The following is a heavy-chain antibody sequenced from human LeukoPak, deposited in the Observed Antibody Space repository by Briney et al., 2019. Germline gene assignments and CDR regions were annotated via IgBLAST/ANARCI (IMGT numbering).Heavy chain of an antibody. Sequence: PSETLSLTCTVPGGSISNYYWNWIRQPLGKGLEWIGYIYYTGNTNYNPSLKSRVTISVDTSKNQFSLKLSSVTAADTAVYYCARDRLQLQSWGQGTLVTVSS. CDR2: IYYTGNT. CDR3: ARDRLQLQS. D-gene: IGHD1-1*01. CDR1: GGSISNYY. V-gene: IGHV4-59*01. J-gene: IGHJ5*02.